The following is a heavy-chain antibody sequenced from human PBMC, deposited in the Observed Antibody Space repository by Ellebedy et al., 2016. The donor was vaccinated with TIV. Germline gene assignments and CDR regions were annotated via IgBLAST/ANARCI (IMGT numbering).Heavy chain of an antibody. CDR1: GFTFSNFA. CDR2: ISGSGGTT. CDR3: AKGGPQVAFDP. Sequence: GESLKISCAASGFTFSNFAMSWVRQAPGKGLEWVSGISGSGGTTYDADSVKGRFTISRDNSKNTLYLQMNSLRAEDTAVYYCAKGGPQVAFDPWGQGTLVTVSS. D-gene: IGHD5-12*01. V-gene: IGHV3-23*01. J-gene: IGHJ5*02.